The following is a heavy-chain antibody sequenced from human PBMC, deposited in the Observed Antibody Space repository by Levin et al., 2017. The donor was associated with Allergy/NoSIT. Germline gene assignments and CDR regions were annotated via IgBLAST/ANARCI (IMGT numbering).Heavy chain of an antibody. CDR2: ISSDGSNK. CDR3: AKKGGGGNQGSSDWFDP. Sequence: PGGSLRLSCAASGFTFSRYAMHWVRQAPGKGLECVAVISSDGSNKYYADSVKGRFTISRDNSKNTLYLQMNSLRVEDTAVYYCAKKGGGGNQGSSDWFDPWGQGTLVTVSS. CDR1: GFTFSRYA. V-gene: IGHV3-30*18. J-gene: IGHJ5*02. D-gene: IGHD3-10*01.